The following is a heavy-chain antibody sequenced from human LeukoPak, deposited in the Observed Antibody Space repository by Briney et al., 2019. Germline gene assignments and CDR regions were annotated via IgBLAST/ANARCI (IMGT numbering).Heavy chain of an antibody. CDR2: IYHSGST. Sequence: KPSETLSLTCAVSGYSISSGYYWGWIRQPPGKGLEWIRSIYHSGSTYYNPSLKSRVTISVDTSKNQFSLKLSSVTAADTAVYYCARGGFYYDILTGYLTWGQGTLVTVPS. CDR1: GYSISSGYY. D-gene: IGHD3-9*01. J-gene: IGHJ5*02. CDR3: ARGGFYYDILTGYLT. V-gene: IGHV4-38-2*01.